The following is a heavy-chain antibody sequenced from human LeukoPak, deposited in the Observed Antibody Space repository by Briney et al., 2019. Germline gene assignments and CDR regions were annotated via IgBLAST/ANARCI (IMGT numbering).Heavy chain of an antibody. CDR1: GFTFSSYA. CDR3: AKTTIGYSSGRFPGWPVDY. D-gene: IGHD6-19*01. CDR2: IFGSGGST. J-gene: IGHJ4*02. V-gene: IGHV3-23*01. Sequence: GGSLRLSCAASGFTFSSYAMYWVRQAPGKGLEWVSGIFGSGGSTHYADSVKGRFTISRDNSKNTVYLQMNSPRAEDTAVYYCAKTTIGYSSGRFPGWPVDYWGQGTLVTVSS.